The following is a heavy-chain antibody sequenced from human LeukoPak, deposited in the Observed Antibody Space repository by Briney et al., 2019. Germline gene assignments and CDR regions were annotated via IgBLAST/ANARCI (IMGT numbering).Heavy chain of an antibody. V-gene: IGHV3-23*01. Sequence: PGGSLRLSCAVSGITLSNYGMSWVRQAPGKGLEWVAGISDSGGGTNYADSVKGRFTISRDNPKNTLYLQMNSLRAEDTVAYFCAKRGVVIRVILVGFHKEAYYFDSWGQGALVTVSS. CDR3: AKRGVVIRVILVGFHKEAYYFDS. CDR1: GITLSNYG. CDR2: ISDSGGGT. J-gene: IGHJ4*02. D-gene: IGHD3-22*01.